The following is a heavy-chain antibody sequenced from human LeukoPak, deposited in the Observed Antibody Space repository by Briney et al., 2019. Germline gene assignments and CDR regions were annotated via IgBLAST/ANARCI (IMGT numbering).Heavy chain of an antibody. CDR1: GFTVSSNY. V-gene: IGHV3-66*02. D-gene: IGHD2-2*01. J-gene: IGHJ4*02. CDR3: AREYCSSTSCYYFDY. Sequence: PGGSLRLSCAASGFTVSSNYMSWVRQAPGKGLEWVSAIYSGGSTYYADSVKGRFTISRDNSKNTLYLQMNSLRAEDTAVYYCAREYCSSTSCYYFDYWGQGTLVTVSS. CDR2: IYSGGST.